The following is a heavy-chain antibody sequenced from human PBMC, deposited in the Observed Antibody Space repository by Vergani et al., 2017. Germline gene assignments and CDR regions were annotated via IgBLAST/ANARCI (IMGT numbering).Heavy chain of an antibody. CDR2: ISGSGGST. V-gene: IGHV3-23*01. D-gene: IGHD2-2*02. CDR3: AKHPDADIVVVPAAIG. J-gene: IGHJ4*02. Sequence: EVQLLESGGGLVQPGGSLRLSCAASGFTFSSYAMSWVRQAPGKGLEWVSAISGSGGSTYYADSVKGRFTISRDNSKNTLYLQMNSLRAEDTAVYYCAKHPDADIVVVPAAIGWGQGTLVTVSS. CDR1: GFTFSSYA.